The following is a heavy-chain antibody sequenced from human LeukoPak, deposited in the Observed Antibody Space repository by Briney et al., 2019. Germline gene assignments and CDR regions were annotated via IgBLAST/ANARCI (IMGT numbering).Heavy chain of an antibody. CDR2: ISSNGATT. J-gene: IGHJ4*02. V-gene: IGHV3-64*01. CDR3: ARPIQDSGIFRGLVY. D-gene: IGHD3-10*01. CDR1: GFSFSNYA. Sequence: GGSLRLSCAASGFSFSNYAMHWVRQAPGKGLEFVSAISSNGATTYYANSVKGRFTISRDSSKSTLFLQVGSLTTEDMAVYYCARPIQDSGIFRGLVYCFQGILDTVSS.